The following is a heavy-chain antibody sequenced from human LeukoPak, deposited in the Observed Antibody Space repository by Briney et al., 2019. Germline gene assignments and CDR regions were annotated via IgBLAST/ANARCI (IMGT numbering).Heavy chain of an antibody. D-gene: IGHD1-20*01. CDR2: ISGSGGST. CDR3: AKGINWNDVTFDY. CDR1: GFTFSSYA. V-gene: IGHV3-23*01. Sequence: PGGSLRLSCAASGFTFSSYAMSWVRQAPGKGLEWVSAISGSGGSTYYADSVKGRFTISRDNSKNTLYLQMNCLRAEDTAVYYCAKGINWNDVTFDYWGQGTLVTVSS. J-gene: IGHJ4*02.